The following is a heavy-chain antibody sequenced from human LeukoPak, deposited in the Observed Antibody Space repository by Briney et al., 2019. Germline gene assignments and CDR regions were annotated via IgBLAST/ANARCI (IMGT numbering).Heavy chain of an antibody. CDR2: IYYSGST. Sequence: SESLSLTCTVSGGSISSSGYYWGWIRQPPGKGLEWIASIYYSGSTYYNPSLKSRVTISVDTSKNQLSLKLSSLTAADTAVYYCARGCGVVVAATTATAFDYWGQGTLVTVSS. D-gene: IGHD2-15*01. V-gene: IGHV4-39*01. J-gene: IGHJ4*02. CDR3: ARGCGVVVAATTATAFDY. CDR1: GGSISSSGYY.